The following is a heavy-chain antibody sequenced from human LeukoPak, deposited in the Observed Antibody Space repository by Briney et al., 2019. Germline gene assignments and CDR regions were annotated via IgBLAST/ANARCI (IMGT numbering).Heavy chain of an antibody. D-gene: IGHD2-2*01. CDR2: IWYDGSNQ. CDR1: GFTFSSYS. J-gene: IGHJ6*02. V-gene: IGHV3-33*01. Sequence: GGSLRLSCSASGFTFSSYSMNWVRQAPGKGLEWVAVIWYDGSNQGYADSVKGRFTISRDNSKNTLYLQMNRLRAEDTAVYYCARPKHSSTSWLHYGMDVWGQGTTVIVSS. CDR3: ARPKHSSTSWLHYGMDV.